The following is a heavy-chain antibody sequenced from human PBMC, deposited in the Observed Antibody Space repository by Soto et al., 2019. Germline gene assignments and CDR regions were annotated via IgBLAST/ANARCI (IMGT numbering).Heavy chain of an antibody. Sequence: GGSLRLSCVASGFTFGSYGMHWVRQAPGRGLEWVSFIWNDGRDTYYGDSVKGRFTVSRDNSKNTLYLQMNSPRAEDTAVYYYARDGWAQQWLVPYYFDYWGQGTLVTVSS. CDR2: IWNDGRDT. D-gene: IGHD6-19*01. J-gene: IGHJ4*02. V-gene: IGHV3-33*01. CDR1: GFTFGSYG. CDR3: ARDGWAQQWLVPYYFDY.